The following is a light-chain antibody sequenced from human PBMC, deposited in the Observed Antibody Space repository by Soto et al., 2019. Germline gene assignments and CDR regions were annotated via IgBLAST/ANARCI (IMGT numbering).Light chain of an antibody. CDR3: QQSYSTPRT. Sequence: DIPMTQSPSSLSASVGDRVTITCRASQSISSYLNWYQQKRGKAPKLLIYAASSLQSGVPSRFSGSASGTDFTLTISSLQPEDFATYYCQQSYSTPRTFGQGTKVEIK. V-gene: IGKV1-39*01. CDR2: AAS. J-gene: IGKJ1*01. CDR1: QSISSY.